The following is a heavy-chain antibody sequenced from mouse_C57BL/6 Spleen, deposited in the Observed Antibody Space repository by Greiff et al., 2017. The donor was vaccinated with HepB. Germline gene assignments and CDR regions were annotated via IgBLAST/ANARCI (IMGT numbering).Heavy chain of an antibody. Sequence: VQLQQPGAELVMPGASVKLSCKASGYTFTSYWMHWVKQRPGQGLEWIGEIDPSDSYTNYNQKFKGKSTLTVDKSSSTAYMQLSSLTSEDSAFYYCARGETELWFAYWGQGTLVTVSA. J-gene: IGHJ3*01. D-gene: IGHD4-1*01. CDR3: ARGETELWFAY. CDR1: GYTFTSYW. V-gene: IGHV1-69*01. CDR2: IDPSDSYT.